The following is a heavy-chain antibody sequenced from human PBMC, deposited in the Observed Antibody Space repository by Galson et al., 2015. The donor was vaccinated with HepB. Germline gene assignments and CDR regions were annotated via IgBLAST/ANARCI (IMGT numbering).Heavy chain of an antibody. CDR1: GGTFSSYA. CDR2: IIPIFGTA. D-gene: IGHD4-17*01. CDR3: AREAGYGDYGTFNYYYYYGMDV. Sequence: SVKVSCKASGGTFSSYAISWVRQAPGQGLEWMGGIIPIFGTANYAQKFQGRVTITADESTSTAYMELSSLRSEDTAVYYCAREAGYGDYGTFNYYYYYGMDVWGQGTTVTVSS. J-gene: IGHJ6*02. V-gene: IGHV1-69*13.